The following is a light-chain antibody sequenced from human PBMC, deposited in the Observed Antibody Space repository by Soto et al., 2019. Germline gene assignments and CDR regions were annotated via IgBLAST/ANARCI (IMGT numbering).Light chain of an antibody. Sequence: DIQMTQSPSTLSASVGDRVTITCRASQSISTWLAWYQQNPGKAPKLLIYDASTLESGVPSRFSGSGSGTEFTLTISSLQPDDFATYYCQQYNSYSWTFGKGTKVDIK. CDR3: QQYNSYSWT. V-gene: IGKV1-5*01. J-gene: IGKJ1*01. CDR1: QSISTW. CDR2: DAS.